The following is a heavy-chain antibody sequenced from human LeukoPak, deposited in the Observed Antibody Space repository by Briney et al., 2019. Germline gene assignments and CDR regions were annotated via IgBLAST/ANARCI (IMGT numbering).Heavy chain of an antibody. CDR2: IYYSGST. CDR1: GGSISSSSYY. Sequence: SETLSLTCTVSGGSISSSSYYWGWIRQPPGKGLEWIGSIYYSGSTNYNPSLKSRVTISVDTSKNQFSLRLSSVTAADTAVYYCARGGVTMVRGPVDYWGQGTLVTVSS. D-gene: IGHD3-10*01. J-gene: IGHJ4*02. CDR3: ARGGVTMVRGPVDY. V-gene: IGHV4-39*07.